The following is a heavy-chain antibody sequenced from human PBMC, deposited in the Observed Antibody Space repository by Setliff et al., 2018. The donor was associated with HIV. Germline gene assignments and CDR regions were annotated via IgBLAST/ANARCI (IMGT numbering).Heavy chain of an antibody. CDR3: VRDHLWAFDY. Sequence: GGSLRLSCAASGFTFGSYTMNWVRQAPGKGLEWVTYMGFTSTSITYADSVKGRFTISRDNAKNSLYLQMNSLRVEDTAVYYCVRDHLWAFDYWGQGTLVTVSS. D-gene: IGHD1-26*01. CDR1: GFTFGSYT. V-gene: IGHV3-48*01. J-gene: IGHJ4*02. CDR2: MGFTSTSI.